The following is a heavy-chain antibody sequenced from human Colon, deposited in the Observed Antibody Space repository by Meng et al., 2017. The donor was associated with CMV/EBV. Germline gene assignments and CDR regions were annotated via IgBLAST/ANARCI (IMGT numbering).Heavy chain of an antibody. CDR3: ARGQEGYCRSTACYAMDV. Sequence: GGSLRLSCAASGFTASDNYMTWVRQAPGKGLEGVSVIYRGSSTDYADSVKGRFTISRDTSKNTVYLQMNSLRVEDTAVYYCARGQEGYCRSTACYAMDVWGQGTTVTVSS. D-gene: IGHD2-2*01. J-gene: IGHJ6*02. V-gene: IGHV3-66*01. CDR1: GFTASDNY. CDR2: IYRGSST.